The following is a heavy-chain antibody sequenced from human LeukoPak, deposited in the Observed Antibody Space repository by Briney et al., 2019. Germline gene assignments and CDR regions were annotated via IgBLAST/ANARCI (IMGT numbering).Heavy chain of an antibody. CDR3: ARDSLHYDILTGYSITNAFDI. V-gene: IGHV4-59*12. CDR2: IYYSGST. Sequence: AETLSLTCTVSGGSIRSYYWSWIRQPPGKGLEWIGYIYYSGSTYYNPSLKSRVTISVDTSKNQFSLKLSSVTAADTAVYYCARDSLHYDILTGYSITNAFDIWGQGTMVTVSS. J-gene: IGHJ3*02. CDR1: GGSIRSYY. D-gene: IGHD3-9*01.